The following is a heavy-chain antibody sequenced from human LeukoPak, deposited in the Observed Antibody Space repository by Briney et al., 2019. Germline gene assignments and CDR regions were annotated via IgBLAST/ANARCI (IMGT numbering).Heavy chain of an antibody. J-gene: IGHJ4*02. Sequence: PGGSLRLSCAASGFTFSSYSMNWVRQAPGKGLEWVSSISSSSSYIHYADSVKGRFTISRDNAKNTLYLQMNSLRAEDTAVYYCARGGVDYWGQGTLVTVSS. CDR1: GFTFSSYS. CDR3: ARGGVDY. D-gene: IGHD3-16*01. V-gene: IGHV3-21*01. CDR2: ISSSSSYI.